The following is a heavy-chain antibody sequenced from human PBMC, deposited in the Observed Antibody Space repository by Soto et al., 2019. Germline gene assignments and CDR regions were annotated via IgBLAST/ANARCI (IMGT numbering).Heavy chain of an antibody. CDR3: TRGGGTDYDFLTGKAFDI. CDR2: INAGNGNT. Sequence: ASVKVSCKASGYTFTDYFMNWMRQAPGQRLEWMGWINAGNGNTKYSQKLQGRFTMSRDDSKSIAYLQMSSLKTEDTTVYYCTRGGGTDYDFLTGKAFDIWGQGTMVTVSS. D-gene: IGHD3-9*01. CDR1: GYTFTDYF. V-gene: IGHV1-3*01. J-gene: IGHJ3*02.